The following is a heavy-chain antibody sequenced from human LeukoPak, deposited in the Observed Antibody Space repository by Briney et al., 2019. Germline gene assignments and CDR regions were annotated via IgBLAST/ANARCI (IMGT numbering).Heavy chain of an antibody. CDR1: GFTFEEYG. J-gene: IGHJ6*02. CDR3: VNDIQTPDNGMDV. Sequence: GGSLRLSCVASGFTFEEYGMHWVRQAPGKSLEWVSLISGDGGRTYYADSVKGRFTISRDNSKSALYMVMNSLRTEDTALYYCVNDIQTPDNGMDVWGQGTTVTVSS. D-gene: IGHD2-15*01. CDR2: ISGDGGRT. V-gene: IGHV3-43*02.